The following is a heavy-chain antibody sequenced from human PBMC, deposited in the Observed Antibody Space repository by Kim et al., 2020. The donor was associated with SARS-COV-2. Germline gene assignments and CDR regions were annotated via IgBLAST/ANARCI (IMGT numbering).Heavy chain of an antibody. D-gene: IGHD5-18*01. J-gene: IGHJ4*02. CDR3: ASGYSYGYGNDY. Sequence: YYADSVKGRFTISRDNSKNTLYLQMNSLRAEDTAVYYCASGYSYGYGNDYWGQGTLVTVSS. V-gene: IGHV3-30*01.